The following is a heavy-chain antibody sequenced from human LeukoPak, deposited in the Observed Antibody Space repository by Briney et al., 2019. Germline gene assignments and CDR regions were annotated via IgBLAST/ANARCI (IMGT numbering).Heavy chain of an antibody. CDR3: AKAPTTIRGVSLFDY. V-gene: IGHV3-23*01. CDR2: ISGSGGST. Sequence: PRGSLRLSCAASGFTFSTYAMTWVRQAPGKGLEWVSAISGSGGSTYYADSVKGRFTIPRDNSKNTLYLQMNSLRAKDTAVYYCAKAPTTIRGVSLFDYWGQGTLVTVSS. CDR1: GFTFSTYA. D-gene: IGHD3-10*01. J-gene: IGHJ4*02.